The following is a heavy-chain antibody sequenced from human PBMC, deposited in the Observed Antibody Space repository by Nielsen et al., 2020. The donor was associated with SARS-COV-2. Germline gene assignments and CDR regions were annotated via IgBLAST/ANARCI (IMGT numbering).Heavy chain of an antibody. J-gene: IGHJ3*02. CDR1: GGTIISGDYY. V-gene: IGHV4-30-4*01. CDR3: ARLPAGTVSFDI. Sequence: SETLSLTCGISGGTIISGDYYWSWIHQSPEKGLEWIGHTYYNGRTSYNPSLKSRATISADTFNDRISLKLTSVTAADTGVYYCARLPAGTVSFDIWGQGTMVTVS. CDR2: TYYNGRT. D-gene: IGHD2-2*01.